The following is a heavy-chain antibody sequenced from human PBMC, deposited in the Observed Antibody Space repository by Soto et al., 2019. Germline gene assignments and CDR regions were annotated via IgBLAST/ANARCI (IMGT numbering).Heavy chain of an antibody. CDR1: GFSLSTSGVG. J-gene: IGHJ4*02. V-gene: IGHV2-5*01. CDR2: IYWNDDK. CDR3: AHILKGQRSGSYFDY. Sequence: SGPTLVNPTQTLTLTCTFSGFSLSTSGVGVGWIRQPPGKALEWLALIYWNDDKRYSPSLKSRLTITKDTSKNQVVLTMTNMDPVDTATYYCAHILKGQRSGSYFDYWGQGTLVTVSS. D-gene: IGHD1-26*01.